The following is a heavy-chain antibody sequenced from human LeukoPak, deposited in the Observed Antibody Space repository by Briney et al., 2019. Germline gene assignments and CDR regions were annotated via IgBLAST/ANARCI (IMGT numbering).Heavy chain of an antibody. CDR3: ARDRDYGSGIFDY. CDR1: GYTFNGYY. D-gene: IGHD3-10*01. Sequence: ASVEVSCKASGYTFNGYYMHWVRQAPGQGLEWMGWINPNSGGTNYAQKFQGRVTMTRDTSISTAYMELNRLRSDDTAVYYCARDRDYGSGIFDYWGQGTLVTVSS. V-gene: IGHV1-2*02. J-gene: IGHJ4*02. CDR2: INPNSGGT.